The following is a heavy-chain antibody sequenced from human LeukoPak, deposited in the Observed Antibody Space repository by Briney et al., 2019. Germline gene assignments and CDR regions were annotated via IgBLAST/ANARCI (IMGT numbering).Heavy chain of an antibody. CDR1: GFTFSSYA. D-gene: IGHD3-3*01. CDR3: ARAPFGVVIIGIDY. J-gene: IGHJ4*02. V-gene: IGHV3-30-3*01. Sequence: PGGSLRLSCAASGFTFSSYAMHWVRQAPGKGLEWVAVISYDGSNKYYADSVKGRFTISRDNSKNTLYLQMNSLRAEDTAVYYCARAPFGVVIIGIDYWGQGTLVTVSS. CDR2: ISYDGSNK.